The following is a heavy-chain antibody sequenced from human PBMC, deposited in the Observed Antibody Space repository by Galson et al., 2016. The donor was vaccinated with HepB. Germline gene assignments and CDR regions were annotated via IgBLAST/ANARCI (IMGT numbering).Heavy chain of an antibody. D-gene: IGHD5-12*01. Sequence: SETLSLTCGVSGGSIINTSYYWGWIRQPPGKGLEWIGSFYTGGSTYYNPSLKSRVAISVDTSKQQFSLRLSSVTAADTAVFYCAGHASDIVATSPVDYLGQGTLVTVSS. J-gene: IGHJ4*02. CDR1: GGSIINTSYY. V-gene: IGHV4-39*01. CDR2: FYTGGST. CDR3: AGHASDIVATSPVDY.